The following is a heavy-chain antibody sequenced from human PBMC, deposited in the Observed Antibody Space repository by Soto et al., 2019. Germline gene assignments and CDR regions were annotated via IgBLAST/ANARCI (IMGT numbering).Heavy chain of an antibody. CDR1: GFTFSIYS. Sequence: VGSLRHSFASSGFTFSIYSMRWVRQAPGKGLEWVSAISGSGGNTYYADSVKSRFTISRDNSKNTLSLQTNSLRAEDTAVYYCAKDGCLVIPHIYDCYSYYRMDVWGQGTTVTVSS. CDR3: AKDGCLVIPHIYDCYSYYRMDV. V-gene: IGHV3-23*01. CDR2: ISGSGGNT. J-gene: IGHJ6*02. D-gene: IGHD5-12*01.